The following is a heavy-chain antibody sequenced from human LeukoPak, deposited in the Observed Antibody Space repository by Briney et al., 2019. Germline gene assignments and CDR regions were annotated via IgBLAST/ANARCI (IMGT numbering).Heavy chain of an antibody. CDR2: IYPGDSDT. CDR1: GYSFSDYW. J-gene: IGHJ4*02. V-gene: IGHV5-51*01. Sequence: GESLRISCQGSGYSFSDYWIGWVRQMPGKGLEWMGIIYPGDSDTRYSPSFQGQVTISADESISSAYLQWSRLRAADTAIYYCVRRNHGSYDTAFDAWGQGTLVTVSS. CDR3: VRRNHGSYDTAFDA. D-gene: IGHD1-14*01.